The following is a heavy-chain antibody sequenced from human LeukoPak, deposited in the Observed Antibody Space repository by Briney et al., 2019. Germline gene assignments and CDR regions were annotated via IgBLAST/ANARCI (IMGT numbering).Heavy chain of an antibody. CDR1: GFTSSSYW. Sequence: GGSLRLSCAASGFTSSSYWMHWVRQAPGRGLVWVSRINSDGSSTSYADSVKGRFTISRDNAKNTLYLQMNSLRAEDTAVYYCARDYYDSSGYPYYYYMDVWGKGTTVTVSS. CDR3: ARDYYDSSGYPYYYYMDV. D-gene: IGHD3-22*01. CDR2: INSDGSST. J-gene: IGHJ6*03. V-gene: IGHV3-74*01.